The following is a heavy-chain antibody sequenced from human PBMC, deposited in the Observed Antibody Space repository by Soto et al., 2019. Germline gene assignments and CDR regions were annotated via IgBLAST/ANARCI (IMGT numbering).Heavy chain of an antibody. J-gene: IGHJ5*02. Sequence: PGGSLRLSCAASGFTFSSYGMHWVRQAPGKGLEWVSVISYDGSNKYYADSVKGRFTISRDNSKNTLYLQMNSLRAEDTAVYYCGKGGYYYDSSGLNGFDPWGQGALVTVSS. CDR2: ISYDGSNK. D-gene: IGHD3-22*01. CDR3: GKGGYYYDSSGLNGFDP. V-gene: IGHV3-30*18. CDR1: GFTFSSYG.